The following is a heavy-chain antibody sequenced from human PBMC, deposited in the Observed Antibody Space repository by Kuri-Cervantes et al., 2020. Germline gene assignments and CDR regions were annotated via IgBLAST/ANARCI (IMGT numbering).Heavy chain of an antibody. Sequence: SETLSLTCAVYGGSFSGYYWGWIRQPPGTGLEWIGTLYQSGSAYYNPSLKSRVTISVDTSKNQFSLKVNSVTAADTAVYYCARGLRSEQRLTAYGMDVWGQGTTVTVSS. CDR1: GGSFSGYY. D-gene: IGHD6-25*01. J-gene: IGHJ6*02. CDR2: LYQSGSA. V-gene: IGHV4-34*01. CDR3: ARGLRSEQRLTAYGMDV.